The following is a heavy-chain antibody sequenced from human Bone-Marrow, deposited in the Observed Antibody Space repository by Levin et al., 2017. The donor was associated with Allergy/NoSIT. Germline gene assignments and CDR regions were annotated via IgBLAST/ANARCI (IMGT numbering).Heavy chain of an antibody. CDR1: GFTFSSYA. D-gene: IGHD3-3*01. J-gene: IGHJ4*02. V-gene: IGHV3-23*01. CDR3: AKGMLLRDFWSGRRFDY. Sequence: GESLKISCAASGFTFSSYAMSWVRQAPGKGLEWVSAISGSGGSTYYADSVKGRFTISRDNSKNTLYLQMNSLRAEDTAVYYCAKGMLLRDFWSGRRFDYWGQGTLVTVSS. CDR2: ISGSGGST.